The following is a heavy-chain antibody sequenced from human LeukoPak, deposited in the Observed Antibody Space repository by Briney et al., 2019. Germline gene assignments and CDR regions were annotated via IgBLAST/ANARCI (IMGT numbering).Heavy chain of an antibody. CDR3: ARFLNWGFDN. V-gene: IGHV4-61*02. CDR2: IYSSGST. J-gene: IGHJ4*02. CDR1: GDSISSATHY. Sequence: PSETLSLTCAVSGDSISSATHYWSWIRQPAGKGLEWIGRIYSSGSTNYNPSLKSRVSISVDTSKNQFSLKLSSVTAADTAVYYCARFLNWGFDNWGQGTPVTVSS. D-gene: IGHD7-27*01.